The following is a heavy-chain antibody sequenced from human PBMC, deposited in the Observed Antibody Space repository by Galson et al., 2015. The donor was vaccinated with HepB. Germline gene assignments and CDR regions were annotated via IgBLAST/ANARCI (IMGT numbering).Heavy chain of an antibody. V-gene: IGHV3-23*01. J-gene: IGHJ5*02. CDR3: AKDFYDFWSGYYRYNWFDP. CDR2: ISGSGGST. D-gene: IGHD3-3*01. CDR1: GFTFSSYA. Sequence: SCAASGFTFSSYAMSWVRQAPGKGLEWVSAISGSGGSTYYADSVKGRFTISRDNSKSTLYLQMNSLRAEDTAVYYCAKDFYDFWSGYYRYNWFDPWGQGTLVTVSS.